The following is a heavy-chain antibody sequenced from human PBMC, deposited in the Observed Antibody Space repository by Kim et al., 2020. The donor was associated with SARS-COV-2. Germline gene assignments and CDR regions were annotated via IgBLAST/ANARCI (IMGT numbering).Heavy chain of an antibody. J-gene: IGHJ4*02. CDR1: GFTFSSYG. CDR3: ARDWVRGGHTPDY. Sequence: GGSLRLSCAASGFTFSSYGMHWVSQAPGKGLEWVAVISYDGSNKYYADSVKGRFTISRDNSKNTLYLQRNSRRAEDTAVYYCARDWVRGGHTPDYWGQGTLVTVSA. D-gene: IGHD3-10*01. CDR2: ISYDGSNK. V-gene: IGHV3-33*05.